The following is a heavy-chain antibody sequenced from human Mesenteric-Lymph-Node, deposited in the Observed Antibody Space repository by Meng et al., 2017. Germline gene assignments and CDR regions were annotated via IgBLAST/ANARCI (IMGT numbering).Heavy chain of an antibody. J-gene: IGHJ1*01. CDR3: ARDGDSSGYYYFQH. CDR1: GFTVSSNY. CDR2: IYSGGST. V-gene: IGHV3-66*02. D-gene: IGHD3-22*01. Sequence: GESLKISCAASGFTVSSNYMSWVRQAPGKGLEWVSVIYSGGSTYYADSVKGRFTISRDNSKNTLYLQMNSLRAEDTAVYYCARDGDSSGYYYFQHWGQGTLVTVSS.